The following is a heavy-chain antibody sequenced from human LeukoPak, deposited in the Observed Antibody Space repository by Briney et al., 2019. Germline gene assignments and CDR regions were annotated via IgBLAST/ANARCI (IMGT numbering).Heavy chain of an antibody. J-gene: IGHJ6*02. D-gene: IGHD4-17*01. CDR2: ISAYNGNT. V-gene: IGHV1-18*01. Sequence: GASVKVSCKASGYTFTSYGISWVRQAPGQGLEWMGWISAYNGNTNYAQKLQGRVTMTTDTSTSTAYMELRSLRSDDTAVYYCARESRGTTVTTRYYYGMDVWGQGTTVTVSS. CDR1: GYTFTSYG. CDR3: ARESRGTTVTTRYYYGMDV.